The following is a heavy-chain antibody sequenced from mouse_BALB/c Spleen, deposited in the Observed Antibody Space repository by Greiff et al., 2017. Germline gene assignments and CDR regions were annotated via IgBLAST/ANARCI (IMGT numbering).Heavy chain of an antibody. CDR1: GYTFTNYW. CDR3: ARDREYGKSFAY. CDR2: IYPGGGYT. Sequence: VQLQQSGAELVRPGTSVKISCKASGYTFTNYWLGWVKQRPGHGLEWIGDIYPGGGYTNYNEKFKGKATLTADTSSSTAYMQLSSLTSEDSAVYFCARDREYGKSFAYWGQGTLVTVSA. V-gene: IGHV1-63*02. D-gene: IGHD2-10*02. J-gene: IGHJ3*01.